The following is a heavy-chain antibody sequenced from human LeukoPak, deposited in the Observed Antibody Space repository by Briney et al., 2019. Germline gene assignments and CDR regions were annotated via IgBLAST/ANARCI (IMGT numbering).Heavy chain of an antibody. CDR1: GGSISSGDYY. J-gene: IGHJ4*02. CDR3: ARGLDYDSSGYYDY. CDR2: IYYSGST. V-gene: IGHV4-30-4*01. D-gene: IGHD3-22*01. Sequence: PSETLSLTYTVSGGSISSGDYYWSWIRQPPGKGLEWIGYIYYSGSTYYNPSLRSRVTISVDTSKNQFSLKLSSVTAADTAVYYCARGLDYDSSGYYDYWGQGTLVTVSS.